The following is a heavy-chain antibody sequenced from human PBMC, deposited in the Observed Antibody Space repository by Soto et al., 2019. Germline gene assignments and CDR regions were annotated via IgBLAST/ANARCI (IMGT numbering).Heavy chain of an antibody. CDR1: GYTFTSYY. CDR2: INPGCGST. J-gene: IGHJ5*02. CDR3: ARDTPSYGSGSYYTTDNWFDP. Sequence: ASVKVSCKSSGYTFTSYYIHWVRQAAGQGPEWMGIINPGCGSTDFAQKFQGRVTMTSDESTNTAYMELSSLRSEDTAVYYCARDTPSYGSGSYYTTDNWFDPWGQGTLVTVSS. V-gene: IGHV1-46*01. D-gene: IGHD3-10*01.